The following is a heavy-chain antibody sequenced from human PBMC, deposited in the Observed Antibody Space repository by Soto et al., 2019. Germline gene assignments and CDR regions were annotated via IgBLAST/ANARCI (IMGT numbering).Heavy chain of an antibody. V-gene: IGHV4-59*02. CDR1: GGYVHSYY. Sequence: ETLSLTCSDSGGYVHSYYWSWLRQSPGRGLEWIAYIYYTGSTKYNPSLKSRATISLDTSKNEVYLKMTSVTAADTAVYYCARARVRGVSPDYDFWGQGTQVTVS. CDR3: ARARVRGVSPDYDF. CDR2: IYYTGST. D-gene: IGHD2-8*01. J-gene: IGHJ4*02.